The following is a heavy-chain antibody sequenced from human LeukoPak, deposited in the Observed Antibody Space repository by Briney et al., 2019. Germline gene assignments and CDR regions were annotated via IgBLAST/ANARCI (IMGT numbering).Heavy chain of an antibody. Sequence: GGSLRLSCAASGFTFSDYYMSWIRQAPGKGLVWVSRINTNGGAIGYADSVKGRFTISRDNAKNTVYLQMNSLRAEDTAVYYCARDSGSGSYSGNWGQGTLVTVSS. D-gene: IGHD3-10*01. CDR1: GFTFSDYY. J-gene: IGHJ4*02. V-gene: IGHV3-74*01. CDR2: INTNGGAI. CDR3: ARDSGSGSYSGN.